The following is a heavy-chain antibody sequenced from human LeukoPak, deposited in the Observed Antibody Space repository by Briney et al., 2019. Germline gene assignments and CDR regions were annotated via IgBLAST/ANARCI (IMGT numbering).Heavy chain of an antibody. CDR3: ARVILGYSGYDPSYYYYYGMDV. D-gene: IGHD5-12*01. V-gene: IGHV1-18*01. CDR2: ISAYNGNT. CDR1: GYTFTSYG. Sequence: GASVKVSCKASGYTFTSYGISWVRQAPGQGLEWMGWISAYNGNTNYAQKLQGRVTMTTDTSTSTAYMELRSLRSDDTAVYYCARVILGYSGYDPSYYYYYGMDVWGQGTTVTVSS. J-gene: IGHJ6*02.